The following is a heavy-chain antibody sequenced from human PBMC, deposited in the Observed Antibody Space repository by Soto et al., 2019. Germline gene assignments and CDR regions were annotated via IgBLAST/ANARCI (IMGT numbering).Heavy chain of an antibody. V-gene: IGHV1-3*01. J-gene: IGHJ4*02. CDR2: INAGNGNT. Sequence: QVQLVQSGAEVKKPGASVKVSCKASGYTFTSYAMHWVRQAPGQRLEWMGWINAGNGNTKYSQKFQGRVTITRDTSASTAYMDLSSLRSEDTDVYYCASEVPFYYGSGSVDYWGQGTLVTVSS. CDR3: ASEVPFYYGSGSVDY. D-gene: IGHD3-10*01. CDR1: GYTFTSYA.